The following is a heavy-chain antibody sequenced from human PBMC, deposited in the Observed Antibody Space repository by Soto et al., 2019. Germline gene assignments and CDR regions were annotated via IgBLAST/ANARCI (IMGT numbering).Heavy chain of an antibody. CDR3: AREGDDRHFFFDS. CDR1: GRSMISYY. Sequence: PSETLSLTCNVSGRSMISYYWIWIRQPAGKGPEWIGRIYTGGNTNYNPSLKSRVTMSVDTSKSQFSLKLTSVTAADTAVYYCAREGDDRHFFFDSWGQGTLVTVSS. D-gene: IGHD3-3*02. J-gene: IGHJ4*02. V-gene: IGHV4-4*07. CDR2: IYTGGNT.